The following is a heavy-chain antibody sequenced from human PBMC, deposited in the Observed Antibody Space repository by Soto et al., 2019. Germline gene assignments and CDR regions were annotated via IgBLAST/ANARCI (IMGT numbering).Heavy chain of an antibody. CDR3: ARLPQYTSGPDY. CDR2: IYPSDSYT. Sequence: GESLKISCKGSGYSFTSYWIGWVRQMPGKGLEWVGIIYPSDSYTNYSPSFQGHVTISADKSISTAYLQWSSLKASDTAMYYCARLPQYTSGPDYWGQGTLVTVSS. V-gene: IGHV5-10-1*01. J-gene: IGHJ4*02. D-gene: IGHD6-19*01. CDR1: GYSFTSYW.